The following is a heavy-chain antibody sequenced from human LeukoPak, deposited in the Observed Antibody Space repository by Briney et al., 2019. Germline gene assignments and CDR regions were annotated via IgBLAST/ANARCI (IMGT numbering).Heavy chain of an antibody. Sequence: SETLSLTCTVSGGSISSYYWSWIRQPPGKGLECIGYIYYSGSTNYNPSLKSRVTISVDTSKNQFSLKLSSVTAADTAVYYCARDHGSSWYGADYWGQGTLVTVSS. CDR2: IYYSGST. CDR1: GGSISSYY. V-gene: IGHV4-59*01. D-gene: IGHD6-13*01. J-gene: IGHJ4*02. CDR3: ARDHGSSWYGADY.